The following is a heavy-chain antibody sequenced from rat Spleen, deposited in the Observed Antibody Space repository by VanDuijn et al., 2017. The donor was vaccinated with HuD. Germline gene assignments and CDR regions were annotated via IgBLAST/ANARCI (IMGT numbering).Heavy chain of an antibody. J-gene: IGHJ2*01. CDR3: ARPNYPGFNYFDY. V-gene: IGHV5-7*01. D-gene: IGHD1-4*01. CDR1: GFTFSDYN. Sequence: EVRLVESGGGLVQPGRSLKLSCAASGFTFSDYNMAWVRQAPGKGLEWVASITNTGGSTYYPDSGKGRFTITRDNAKSTLYLQMNSLRSEDTATYYCARPNYPGFNYFDYWGQGVMVTVSS. CDR2: ITNTGGST.